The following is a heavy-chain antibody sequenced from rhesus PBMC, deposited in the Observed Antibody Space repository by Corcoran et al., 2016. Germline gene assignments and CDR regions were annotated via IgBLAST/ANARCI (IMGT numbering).Heavy chain of an antibody. CDR1: GGSISSNY. CDR3: ARWAWRMQTGHRFDY. Sequence: QLQLQESGPGLVKPSETLSLTCAVSGGSISSNYWSWIRQPPGKGLERIGRIAGSGGSTDYNPSLKSRGTISTDTSKNQFSLMLSSVTAADTAVYYCARWAWRMQTGHRFDYWGQGVLVTVSS. CDR2: IAGSGGST. J-gene: IGHJ4*01. D-gene: IGHD3-9*01. V-gene: IGHV4-173*01.